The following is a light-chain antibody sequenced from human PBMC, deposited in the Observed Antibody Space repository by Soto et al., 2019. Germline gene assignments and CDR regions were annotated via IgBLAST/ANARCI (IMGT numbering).Light chain of an antibody. CDR2: DAS. CDR3: QQRNIWPPVT. J-gene: IGKJ5*01. Sequence: VFTHSPATLSLSQGERATLSCRASLNVNSYLAWYQQKPGQAPRLLIYDASNRAAGIPARFSGSGSGTDFTLTISSLEPEDFAIYYCQQRNIWPPVTFGQGTRLEI. CDR1: LNVNSY. V-gene: IGKV3-11*01.